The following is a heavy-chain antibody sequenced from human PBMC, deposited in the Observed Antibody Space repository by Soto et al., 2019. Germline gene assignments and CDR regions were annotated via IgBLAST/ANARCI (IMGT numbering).Heavy chain of an antibody. CDR3: ARINPLSRHFDY. V-gene: IGHV3-74*01. CDR2: INSDGSST. J-gene: IGHJ4*02. Sequence: PGGSLRLSCAASGFTFSSYWMHWVRQAPGKGLVWVSRINSDGSSTSYADSVKGRFTISRDNAKNTLYLQMNSLRAEDTAVYYCARINPLSRHFDYWGQGTLVTVSS. CDR1: GFTFSSYW.